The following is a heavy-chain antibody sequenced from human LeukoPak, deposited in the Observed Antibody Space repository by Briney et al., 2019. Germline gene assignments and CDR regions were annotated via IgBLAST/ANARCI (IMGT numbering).Heavy chain of an antibody. D-gene: IGHD6-13*01. Sequence: PSETLSLTCTVSGGSISSYYWSWIRQPAGKGLEWIGRIYTSGSTNYNPSLKSRVTISVDTSKNQFSLKLSSVTAADTAVYYCARQYPPGSWTYYFDYWGQGTLVTVSS. CDR3: ARQYPPGSWTYYFDY. CDR1: GGSISSYY. J-gene: IGHJ4*02. V-gene: IGHV4-4*07. CDR2: IYTSGST.